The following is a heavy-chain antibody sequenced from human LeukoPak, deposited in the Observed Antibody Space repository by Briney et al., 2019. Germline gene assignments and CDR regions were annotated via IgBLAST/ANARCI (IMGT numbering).Heavy chain of an antibody. CDR3: ARKLGGQYYFDY. Sequence: SVTVSCKASGGTFSSYAISWVRQAPGQGLEWMGRIIPILGIANYAQKFQGRVTITADKSTSTAYMELSSLRPEDTAVYYCARKLGGQYYFDYWGQGTLVTVSS. V-gene: IGHV1-69*04. CDR2: IIPILGIA. D-gene: IGHD3-16*01. J-gene: IGHJ4*02. CDR1: GGTFSSYA.